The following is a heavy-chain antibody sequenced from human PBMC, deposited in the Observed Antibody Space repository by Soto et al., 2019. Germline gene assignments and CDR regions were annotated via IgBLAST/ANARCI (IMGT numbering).Heavy chain of an antibody. CDR1: GFTFSTYA. CDR2: ISDDGNTK. CDR3: ASSYFYDSGGYYPFDY. J-gene: IGHJ4*02. D-gene: IGHD3-22*01. Sequence: QVQLVESGGGVVQPGTSLRLSCAASGFTFSTYAMYWVRKAPGRGLEWVAVISDDGNTKYYADSVKGRFTISRDNSRNTLYLQIYSLRAEDAAVYYCASSYFYDSGGYYPFDYWGQGTRVTVSS. V-gene: IGHV3-30-3*01.